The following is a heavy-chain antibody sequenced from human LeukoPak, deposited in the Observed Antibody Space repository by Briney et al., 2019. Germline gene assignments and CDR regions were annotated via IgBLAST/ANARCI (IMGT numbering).Heavy chain of an antibody. V-gene: IGHV3-53*01. CDR2: IYIGGST. J-gene: IGHJ4*02. CDR3: ARSSSAYYYEFDY. Sequence: PGGSLRLSCAASGFTVSSNYMSWVRQAPGKGLEWVSVIYIGGSTSYVDSVKGRFAISRDNSKNTVYLQMNSLRAEDTAVYYCARSSSAYYYEFDYWGQGTPVTVSS. D-gene: IGHD3-22*01. CDR1: GFTVSSNY.